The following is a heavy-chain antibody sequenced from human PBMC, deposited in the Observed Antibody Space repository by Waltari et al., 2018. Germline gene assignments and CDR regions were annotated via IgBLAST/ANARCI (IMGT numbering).Heavy chain of an antibody. V-gene: IGHV4-39*01. CDR3: ARSLGDPDYFDY. CDR1: GGSTIRINSY. D-gene: IGHD2-21*02. J-gene: IGHJ4*02. Sequence: QLQLQESGPGLVKPSETLSLTCTVSGGSTIRINSYWGWIRQPPGKGLEWIGSIYNSAITYYNPSLKSRVTISVDTSKHQFSLRLSSVTAADTAVYYCARSLGDPDYFDYWGQGTLVTVSS. CDR2: IYNSAIT.